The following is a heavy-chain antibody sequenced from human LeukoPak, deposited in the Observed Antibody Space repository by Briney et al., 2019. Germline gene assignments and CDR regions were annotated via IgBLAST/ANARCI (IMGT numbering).Heavy chain of an antibody. CDR1: GGSFSGYY. D-gene: IGHD2-2*01. CDR3: ARAACSSTSCYSYYYYGMDV. J-gene: IGHJ6*02. Sequence: PSETLSLTCAVYGGSFSGYYWSWIRQPPGKGLEWIGEINHSGSTNYNPSLKSRVTISVDTSKNQFSLKLSSVTAPDTAVYYCARAACSSTSCYSYYYYGMDVWGQGTTVTVSS. V-gene: IGHV4-34*01. CDR2: INHSGST.